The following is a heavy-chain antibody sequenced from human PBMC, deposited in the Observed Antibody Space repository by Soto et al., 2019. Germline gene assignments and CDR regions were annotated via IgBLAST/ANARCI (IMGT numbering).Heavy chain of an antibody. Sequence: GGSLRLSCAGAGFTFRWFGMNWVRQAPGKGLEWVARISNDGSNEYYVDSVKGRFTISRDNSKNTLYLQMDSLRAEDTAVYYCAKGEVRGIIPSYFDYWGLGTLVTVSS. CDR2: ISNDGSNE. CDR1: GFTFRWFG. V-gene: IGHV3-30*18. CDR3: AKGEVRGIIPSYFDY. J-gene: IGHJ4*02. D-gene: IGHD3-10*01.